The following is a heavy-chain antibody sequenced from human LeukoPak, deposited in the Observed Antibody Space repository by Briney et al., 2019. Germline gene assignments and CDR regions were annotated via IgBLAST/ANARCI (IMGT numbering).Heavy chain of an antibody. J-gene: IGHJ4*02. Sequence: GGSLRLSCAASGFTFSSYAMSWVRQAPGKGLEWVSAISGSGGSTYYADSVKGRFTISRDNSKNTLYLQMNSLRAEDTAVYYCAKDRPYCSGGSCPFVYWGQGTLVTVSS. CDR3: AKDRPYCSGGSCPFVY. CDR2: ISGSGGST. V-gene: IGHV3-23*01. CDR1: GFTFSSYA. D-gene: IGHD2-15*01.